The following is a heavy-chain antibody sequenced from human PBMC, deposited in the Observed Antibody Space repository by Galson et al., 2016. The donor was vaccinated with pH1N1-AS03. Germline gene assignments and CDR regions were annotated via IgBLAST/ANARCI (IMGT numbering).Heavy chain of an antibody. V-gene: IGHV5-51*03. CDR1: GYGFNGYW. J-gene: IGHJ3*01. CDR2: ILPGDSDT. D-gene: IGHD3-22*01. CDR3: ARPAHYYSSGRDALDV. Sequence: QSGAEVKKPGDSLKISCKSSGYGFNGYWTGWVRQMPGKGLEWMGIILPGDSDTRYSPSLPGQVTISADKSTRTTYLQWRSLKDSDTAIYYCARPAHYYSSGRDALDVWGQGTMLIVSS.